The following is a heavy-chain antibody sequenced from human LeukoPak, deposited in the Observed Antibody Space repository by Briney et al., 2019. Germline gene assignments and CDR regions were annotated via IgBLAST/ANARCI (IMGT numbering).Heavy chain of an antibody. D-gene: IGHD2-2*01. J-gene: IGHJ4*02. CDR1: GFTFSSYS. CDR2: ISSSSSYI. CDR3: ASVVSQIVVVPAANDY. V-gene: IGHV3-21*01. Sequence: GGSLRLSCAASGFTFSSYSMNWVRQAPGKGLEWVSSISSSSSYIYYADSVKGRFTISRDNAKNSLYLQMNSLRAEDTAVYYCASVVSQIVVVPAANDYWGQGTLVIVSS.